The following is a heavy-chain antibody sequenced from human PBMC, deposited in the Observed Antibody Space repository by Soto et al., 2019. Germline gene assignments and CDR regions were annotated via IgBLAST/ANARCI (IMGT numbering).Heavy chain of an antibody. CDR1: GFTLSAYW. D-gene: IGHD3-16*01. V-gene: IGHV3-74*03. CDR2: LSSEGLGT. CDR3: ARDLGAPED. Sequence: GGSLRLSCAASGFTLSAYWMHWVRQAPGRGLEWVSRLSSEGLGTAYADSVKGTCHISRDNPRKTLFMQVNDLRAEDTAVYYCARDLGAPEDWGRGTLGTDSS. J-gene: IGHJ4*02.